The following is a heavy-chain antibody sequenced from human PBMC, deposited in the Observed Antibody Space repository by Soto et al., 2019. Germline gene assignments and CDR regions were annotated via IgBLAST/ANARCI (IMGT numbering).Heavy chain of an antibody. CDR1: GYTFTSYG. Sequence: ASVKVSCKASGYTFTSYGISWVRQAPGQGLEWMGWISTYSGNTDYAQKFQGRITMTTDTSTDAVYMELRSLRSDDTAVYFCARNLFGVIIMGDYWGQGTLVTVSS. CDR2: ISTYSGNT. J-gene: IGHJ4*02. V-gene: IGHV1-18*04. D-gene: IGHD3-3*01. CDR3: ARNLFGVIIMGDY.